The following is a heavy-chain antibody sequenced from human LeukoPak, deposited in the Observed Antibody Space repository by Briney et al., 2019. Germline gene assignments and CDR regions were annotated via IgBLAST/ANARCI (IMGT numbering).Heavy chain of an antibody. CDR3: ARARRGRNSSGGQGKGYFDY. CDR1: GYTFTSYG. D-gene: IGHD4-23*01. CDR2: ISAYNGNT. V-gene: IGHV1-18*01. J-gene: IGHJ4*02. Sequence: ASVKVSCKASGYTFTSYGISWVRQAPGQGLEWMGWISAYNGNTNYAQKLQGRVTMTTDTSTSTAYMELRSLRSDDTAVYYCARARRGRNSSGGQGKGYFDYWGQGTLVTVSS.